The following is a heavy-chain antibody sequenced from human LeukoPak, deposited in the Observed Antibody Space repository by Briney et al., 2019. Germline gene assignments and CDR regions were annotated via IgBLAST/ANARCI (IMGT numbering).Heavy chain of an antibody. CDR3: AGGPVSDY. CDR1: GGSFSGNY. Sequence: SEALSLTCAVYGGSFSGNYWSWIRQPPGKGLQWIGEINHSGSTNYNPSLKSRVTISVDTSKNQFSLKLSTVTAADTAVYYCAGGPVSDYWGQGTLVTVSS. CDR2: INHSGST. V-gene: IGHV4-34*01. J-gene: IGHJ4*02.